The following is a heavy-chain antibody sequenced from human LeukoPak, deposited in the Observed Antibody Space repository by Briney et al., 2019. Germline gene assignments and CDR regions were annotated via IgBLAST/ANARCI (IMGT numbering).Heavy chain of an antibody. CDR1: GFTFSSYG. CDR3: AKDQGAMRAAIIDY. CDR2: IRYDGSNK. J-gene: IGHJ4*02. V-gene: IGHV3-30*02. D-gene: IGHD2-2*01. Sequence: GGSLRLSCAASGFTFSSYGMHWVRQAPGKGLEWVAFIRYDGSNKYYADSVKGRFTISRDNSKNTLYLQMNSLRAEDTAVYYCAKDQGAMRAAIIDYWGQGTLVTVSS.